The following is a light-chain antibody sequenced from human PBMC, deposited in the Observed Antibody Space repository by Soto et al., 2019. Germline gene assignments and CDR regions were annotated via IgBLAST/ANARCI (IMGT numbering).Light chain of an antibody. Sequence: EIVITQSPANLSVSPVERATLSCMASQSVSSNLAWYQQKPGQAPRLLIYGASTRATGIPARFSGSGSGTEFTLTISSLQSEDFAVYYCQQYNNWPETFGQGTKVDIK. V-gene: IGKV3-15*01. CDR1: QSVSSN. J-gene: IGKJ1*01. CDR2: GAS. CDR3: QQYNNWPET.